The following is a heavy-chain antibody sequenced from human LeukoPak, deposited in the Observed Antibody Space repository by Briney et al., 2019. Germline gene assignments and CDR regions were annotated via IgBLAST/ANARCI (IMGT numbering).Heavy chain of an antibody. CDR1: GYSFTNYW. D-gene: IGHD1-26*01. CDR3: ATGASKATTDFANY. J-gene: IGHJ4*02. CDR2: IDPSDSYT. V-gene: IGHV5-10-1*01. Sequence: GESLTISCKASGYSFTNYWISWVRQMPGKGLEWMGRIDPSDSYTKYSPSFEGHVTISVDKSISTAFLQWHSLKASDSAMYYCATGASKATTDFANYWGQGTQVAVSS.